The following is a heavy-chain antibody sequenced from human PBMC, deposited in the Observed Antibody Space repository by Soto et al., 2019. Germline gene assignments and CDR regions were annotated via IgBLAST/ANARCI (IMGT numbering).Heavy chain of an antibody. D-gene: IGHD3-3*01. CDR1: GGTFSSYA. CDR3: ARASKDFWSGKRGFDP. CDR2: IIPIFGTA. Sequence: EASVKVSCKASGGTFSSYAISWVRQAPGQGLEWMGGIIPIFGTANYAQKFQGRVTITADESTSTAYMELSSLRSEDTAVYYCARASKDFWSGKRGFDPWGQGTLVTVSS. V-gene: IGHV1-69*13. J-gene: IGHJ5*02.